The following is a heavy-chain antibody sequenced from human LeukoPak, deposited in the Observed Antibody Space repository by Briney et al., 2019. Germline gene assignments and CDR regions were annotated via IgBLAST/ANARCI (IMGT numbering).Heavy chain of an antibody. CDR2: IYYSGNT. J-gene: IGHJ4*02. V-gene: IGHV4-39*01. D-gene: IGHD3-22*01. Sequence: SETLSLTCTVSGVSISSSNSYWGWIRQPPGKGLEWIGSIYYSGNTYYNASLKSQVSISIDMSKNQFSLRLSSVTAADTAVYYCARASYSYDINGWVPFDYWGQGTLVTVSS. CDR1: GVSISSSNSY. CDR3: ARASYSYDINGWVPFDY.